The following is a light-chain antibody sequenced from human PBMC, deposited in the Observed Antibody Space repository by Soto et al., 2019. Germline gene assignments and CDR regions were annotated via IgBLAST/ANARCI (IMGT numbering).Light chain of an antibody. J-gene: IGKJ4*01. CDR3: QQYDNLPLT. CDR2: DAS. Sequence: DIQMTQSPSSLSASVGDRVPITCQASQDIKNYLNWYQQKSGKAPKLLIYDASDLETGVRSRFSGSGSGTDFTFPINSLQPEDIATYYCQQYDNLPLTFGGGTKVDIK. CDR1: QDIKNY. V-gene: IGKV1-33*01.